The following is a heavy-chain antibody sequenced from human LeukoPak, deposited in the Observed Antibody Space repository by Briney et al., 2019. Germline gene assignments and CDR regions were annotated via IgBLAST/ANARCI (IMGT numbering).Heavy chain of an antibody. CDR2: IYTSGST. CDR1: GGSISSYY. CDR3: ARDRIAGAPMVRGGFDP. J-gene: IGHJ5*02. V-gene: IGHV4-4*07. D-gene: IGHD3-10*01. Sequence: SVTLSLTCTVSGGSISSYYWSWIRQPAGKGLEWIGRIYTSGSTNYNPSLKSRVTMSVDTSKNQFSLKLSSVTAADTAVYYCARDRIAGAPMVRGGFDPWGQGTLVTVSS.